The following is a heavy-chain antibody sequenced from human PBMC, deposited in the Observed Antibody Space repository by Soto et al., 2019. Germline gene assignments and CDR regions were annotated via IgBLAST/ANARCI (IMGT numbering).Heavy chain of an antibody. Sequence: VPLQESGPGLVKAFGTPSLHWPVSGCSLRNNYRWGLGRPPPGKGLEWIGEIYHSGSTNYNPSLKSRVTISVDKSKNQFSLKLSSVTAADTAVYYCASVRGGYYYAMDVWGQGTTVTVSS. V-gene: IGHV4-4*02. CDR2: IYHSGST. CDR3: ASVRGGYYYAMDV. J-gene: IGHJ6*02. CDR1: GCSLRNNYR. D-gene: IGHD3-10*02.